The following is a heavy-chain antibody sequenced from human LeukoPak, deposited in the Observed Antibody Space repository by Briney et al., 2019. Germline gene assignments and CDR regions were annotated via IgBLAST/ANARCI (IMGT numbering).Heavy chain of an antibody. D-gene: IGHD3-9*01. J-gene: IGHJ4*02. CDR1: GFTFSSYA. Sequence: GGSLRLSCAASGFTFSSYAMHWVRQAPGKGLEWVALISYDGTSKYYADSVKGRFTISRDISKKMYLQMNSLRAEDTAVYYCARGGASRRDFDILTGYSDYWGQGTLVTVSS. V-gene: IGHV3-30-3*01. CDR3: ARGGASRRDFDILTGYSDY. CDR2: ISYDGTSK.